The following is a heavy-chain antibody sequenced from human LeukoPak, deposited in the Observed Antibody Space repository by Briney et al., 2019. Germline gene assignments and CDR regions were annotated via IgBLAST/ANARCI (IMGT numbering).Heavy chain of an antibody. V-gene: IGHV3-23*01. CDR1: GFTFSSYA. Sequence: GSLRLSCVASGFTFSSYAMSWVRQAPGKGLEWVSGISGSGGSTYYADSVKGRFTISRDNSKSTLFLQMNSLRAEDTAVYYCAKETYSSGWYPYFDYWGQGTLVTVSS. CDR2: ISGSGGST. CDR3: AKETYSSGWYPYFDY. D-gene: IGHD6-19*01. J-gene: IGHJ4*02.